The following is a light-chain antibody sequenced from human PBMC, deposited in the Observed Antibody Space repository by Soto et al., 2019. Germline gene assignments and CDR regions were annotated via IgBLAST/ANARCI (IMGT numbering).Light chain of an antibody. CDR3: QQLNSYFPLS. V-gene: IGKV1-9*01. CDR1: QYISSY. J-gene: IGKJ5*01. CDR2: AAS. Sequence: DIQLTQSPSFLSASVGDRVTITCRASQYISSYLAWYQQKPGKAPKLLIYAASTLKSGVPSRFSGSGSGTEFTITISSLEPEDFATYYCQQLNSYFPLSFGRGTRMEIK.